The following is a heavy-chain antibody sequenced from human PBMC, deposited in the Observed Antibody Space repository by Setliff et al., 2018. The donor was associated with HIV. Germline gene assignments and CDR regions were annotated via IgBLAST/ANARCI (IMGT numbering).Heavy chain of an antibody. V-gene: IGHV4-61*09. CDR3: ARILLYDSSAYFVNAFDI. CDR1: GGSISSGNYY. CDR2: IYTSGST. Sequence: PSETLSLTCSVSGGSISSGNYYWGWTRQPAGKGLEWIGHIYTSGSTNYNPSLKSRVTISVDTSKNQFYLKLSSVTAADTAVYYCARILLYDSSAYFVNAFDIWGQGTVVT. D-gene: IGHD3-22*01. J-gene: IGHJ3*02.